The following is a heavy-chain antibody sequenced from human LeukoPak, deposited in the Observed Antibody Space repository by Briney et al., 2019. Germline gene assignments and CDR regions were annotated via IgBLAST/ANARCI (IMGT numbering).Heavy chain of an antibody. J-gene: IGHJ4*02. CDR2: ISYDGSNK. V-gene: IGHV3-30*03. Sequence: GGSLRLSCAASGFTFSSYGMHWVRQAPGKGLEWVAVISYDGSNKYYADSVKGRFTISRDNSKNTLYLQMNSLRAEDTAVYYCARGLYDSSGYPSDYWGQGTLVTVSS. D-gene: IGHD3-22*01. CDR3: ARGLYDSSGYPSDY. CDR1: GFTFSSYG.